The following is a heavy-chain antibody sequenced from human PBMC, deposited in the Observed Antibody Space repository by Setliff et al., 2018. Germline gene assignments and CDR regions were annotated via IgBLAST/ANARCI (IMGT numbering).Heavy chain of an antibody. D-gene: IGHD3-10*01. CDR3: ARRRLVQGTYHFGY. J-gene: IGHJ4*02. CDR2: MYYSGST. Sequence: SETLSLTCSVSGGSISSGSYYWGWIRPSPWKGLEWIGSMYYSGSTYYTPSLKGRVTLSVDTTKNQFSLKLTSMTAAATAVYFCARRRLVQGTYHFGYWGQGSPVTVSS. V-gene: IGHV4-39*07. CDR1: GGSISSGSYY.